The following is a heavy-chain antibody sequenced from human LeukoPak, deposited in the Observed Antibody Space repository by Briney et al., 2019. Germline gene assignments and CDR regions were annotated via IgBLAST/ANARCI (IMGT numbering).Heavy chain of an antibody. J-gene: IGHJ6*02. CDR2: ISGSGGST. D-gene: IGHD4-11*01. CDR1: GFTFSSYG. Sequence: GRSLRLSCAASGFTFSSYGMHWVRQAPGKGLEWVSAISGSGGSTYYADSVKGRFTISRDNSKNTLYLQMNSLRAEDTAVYYCATPTVPDLYYYGMDVWGQGTTVTVSS. CDR3: ATPTVPDLYYYGMDV. V-gene: IGHV3-23*01.